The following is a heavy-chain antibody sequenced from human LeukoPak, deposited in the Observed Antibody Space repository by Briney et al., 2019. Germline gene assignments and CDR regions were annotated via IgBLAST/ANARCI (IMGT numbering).Heavy chain of an antibody. Sequence: SETLSLTCTVSGGSISSYYWSWIRQPPGKGLEWIGYIYYSGSTNYNPSLESRVTISLDTSKNQVSLRLTSVTAADTAVYYCARADYGDLWGQGTLVTVSS. CDR2: IYYSGST. V-gene: IGHV4-59*01. CDR3: ARADYGDL. J-gene: IGHJ4*02. CDR1: GGSISSYY. D-gene: IGHD4-17*01.